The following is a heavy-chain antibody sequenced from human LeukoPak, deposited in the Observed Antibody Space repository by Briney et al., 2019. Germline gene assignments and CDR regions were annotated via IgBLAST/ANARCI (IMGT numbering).Heavy chain of an antibody. D-gene: IGHD3-10*01. CDR2: IYGDGTT. J-gene: IGHJ4*02. CDR1: GFNVSSNY. V-gene: IGHV3-53*04. CDR3: ARGIIYLDY. Sequence: GGSLRLSCEATGFNVSSNYMTWVRQAPGKGLEWVSLIYGDGTTDYADSVKGRFHISRHNSKNTLYLQMNSLRAEDTAVYYCARGIIYLDYWGQGTLVTVSS.